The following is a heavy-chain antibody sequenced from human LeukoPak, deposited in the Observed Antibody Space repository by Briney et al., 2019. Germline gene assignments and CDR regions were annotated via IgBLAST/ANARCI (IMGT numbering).Heavy chain of an antibody. J-gene: IGHJ4*02. CDR1: GGSVNSYY. Sequence: SETLSLTYTVSGGSVNSYYWTWIRQPAGKGLEWIGRIFGSGSSRYSPSLKDRVTMSIDTSKHQIFLRLHSVTAADTAVYFCARDTPHPRGNFFESWGQGTLVTVSS. CDR3: ARDTPHPRGNFFES. V-gene: IGHV4-4*07. CDR2: IFGSGSS.